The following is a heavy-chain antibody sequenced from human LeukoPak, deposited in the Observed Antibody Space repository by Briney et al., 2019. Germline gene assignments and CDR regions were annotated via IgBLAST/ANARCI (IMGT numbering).Heavy chain of an antibody. CDR2: IYPGDSDT. V-gene: IGHV5-51*01. D-gene: IGHD3-16*01. J-gene: IGHJ6*02. CDR1: GYSFTSYW. CDR3: ASGGFAVEEFLRRYYYGMDV. Sequence: GESLKISCKGSGYSFTSYWIGWVRQMPGKGLEWMGIIYPGDSDTRYSPSFQGQVTISADKSISTAYLHWSSLKASDTAMYYCASGGFAVEEFLRRYYYGMDVWGQGTTVTVSS.